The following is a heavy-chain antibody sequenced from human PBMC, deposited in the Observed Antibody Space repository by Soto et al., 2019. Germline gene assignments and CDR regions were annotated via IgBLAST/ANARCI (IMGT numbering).Heavy chain of an antibody. J-gene: IGHJ6*02. D-gene: IGHD1-1*01. CDR1: GFIFANYG. V-gene: IGHV3-30*18. CDR3: AKARGANNWANYYGLDV. Sequence: LRLSCAASGFIFANYGMHWVRQAPGKGLEWVALITYEGSNKYYADAVKGRFTISRDNAKNMVSLQMDSLRAEDTAVYYCAKARGANNWANYYGLDVWGQGTTVTVSS. CDR2: ITYEGSNK.